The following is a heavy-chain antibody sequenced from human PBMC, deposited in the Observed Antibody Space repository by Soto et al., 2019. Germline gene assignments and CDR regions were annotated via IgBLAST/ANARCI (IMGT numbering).Heavy chain of an antibody. CDR2: INPDSGGT. V-gene: IGHV1-2*02. J-gene: IGHJ6*02. Sequence: ASVKVSCKGSGYTFTDHFIHWVRQAPGQGLEWMAWINPDSGGTNYAQNFQGRATVTRDTSVTTVYLELRSLRSDDTAMYYCARSTYTYGMDVWGPGTTVTVSS. D-gene: IGHD4-4*01. CDR1: GYTFTDHF. CDR3: ARSTYTYGMDV.